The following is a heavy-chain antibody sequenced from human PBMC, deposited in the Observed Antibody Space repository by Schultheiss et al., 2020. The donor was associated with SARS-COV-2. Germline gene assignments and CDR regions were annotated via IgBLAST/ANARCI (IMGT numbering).Heavy chain of an antibody. D-gene: IGHD1-7*01. J-gene: IGHJ4*02. CDR1: GGSISSYY. CDR2: IYYSGST. Sequence: SETLSLTCTVRGGSISSYYWSWIRQPPGKGLEWIGYIYYSGSTNYNPSLKSRVTISVDTSKNQFSLKLSSVTAADTAVYYCVRGGGWNFVIDYWGRGTLVTGSS. CDR3: VRGGGWNFVIDY. V-gene: IGHV4-59*01.